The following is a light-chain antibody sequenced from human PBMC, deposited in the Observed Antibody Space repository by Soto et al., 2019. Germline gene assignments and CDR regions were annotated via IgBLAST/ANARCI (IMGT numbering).Light chain of an antibody. CDR2: DAS. J-gene: IGKJ4*01. V-gene: IGKV3-11*01. CDR3: QQRSNWGLT. Sequence: EIVLTQSPATLSLSPGERVTLSCRASQSVSSYLAWYQQKPGQAPRLLIYDASNRATGIPARFSGSGSGTDFTLTISSLEPEDFAVYYCQQRSNWGLTFGGGTKVEIK. CDR1: QSVSSY.